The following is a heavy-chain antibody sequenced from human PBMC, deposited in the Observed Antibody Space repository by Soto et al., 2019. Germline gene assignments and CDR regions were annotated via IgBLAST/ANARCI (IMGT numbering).Heavy chain of an antibody. Sequence: ASVKVSCKASGYTFTSYGISWVRQAPGQGLEWMGWISAYNGNTNYAQKLQGRVTMTTDTSTSTAYMELRSLRSDDTAVYYCARSVLMVYAMAGSHFEPWGQGTVVTVSS. CDR1: GYTFTSYG. V-gene: IGHV1-18*04. J-gene: IGHJ5*02. CDR3: ARSVLMVYAMAGSHFEP. D-gene: IGHD2-8*01. CDR2: ISAYNGNT.